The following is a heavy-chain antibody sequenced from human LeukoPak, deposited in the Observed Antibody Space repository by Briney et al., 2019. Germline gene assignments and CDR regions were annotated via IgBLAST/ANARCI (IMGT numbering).Heavy chain of an antibody. J-gene: IGHJ3*02. CDR2: IYSGGST. CDR1: GFTVSSNY. V-gene: IGHV3-66*02. CDR3: ARDRAGSVVRAPNDASDI. D-gene: IGHD3-10*01. Sequence: PGGSLRLSCAASGFTVSSNYMSWVRQAPGKGLEWVSVIYSGGSTYYADSVKGRFTISRDNSKNTLYLQMNSLRAEDTAVYYCARDRAGSVVRAPNDASDIWGQGTMVTVSS.